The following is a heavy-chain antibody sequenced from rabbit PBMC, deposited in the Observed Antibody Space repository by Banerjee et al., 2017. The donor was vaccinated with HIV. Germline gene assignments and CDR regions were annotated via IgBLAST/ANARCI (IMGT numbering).Heavy chain of an antibody. J-gene: IGHJ4*01. D-gene: IGHD7-1*01. V-gene: IGHV1S45*01. CDR3: VRETETYAGYAGYGYYFNL. CDR2: IYGGSSGRT. CDR1: GFSLSSSYW. Sequence: QEQLVESGGGLVQPEGSLTLTCTASGFSLSSSYWICWVRQAPGKGLEWIACIYGGSSGRTYYASWAKGRFTISKTSSTTVTLQMTSLTATDTATYFCVRETETYAGYAGYGYYFNLWGPGTLVTVS.